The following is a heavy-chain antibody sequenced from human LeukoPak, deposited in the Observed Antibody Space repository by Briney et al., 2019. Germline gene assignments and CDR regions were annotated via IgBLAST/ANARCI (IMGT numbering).Heavy chain of an antibody. J-gene: IGHJ4*02. D-gene: IGHD3-10*01. CDR1: GFTFSSYA. V-gene: IGHV3-23*01. CDR2: ISGSGGST. Sequence: PGGSLRLSCAASGFTFSSYAMSWVRQAPGKGLEWVSAISGSGGSTYYADSVKGRFTISRDNSKNTLYLQMNSLRAEDTAVYYCANDLYYYGSGSGDYWGQGTLVTVSS. CDR3: ANDLYYYGSGSGDY.